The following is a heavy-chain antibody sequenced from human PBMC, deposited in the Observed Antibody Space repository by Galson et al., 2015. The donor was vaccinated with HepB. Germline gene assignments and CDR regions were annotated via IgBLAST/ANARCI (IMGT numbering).Heavy chain of an antibody. CDR1: GGSISSGDYY. V-gene: IGHV4-30-4*01. Sequence: TLSLTCTVSGGSISSGDYYWSWIRQPPGKGLEWIGYIYYSGSTYYNPSLKSRVTISVDTSKNQFSLKLCSVTAADTAVYYCAREYEYCTNGVCYGMDVWGQGTTVTVSS. CDR2: IYYSGST. D-gene: IGHD2-8*01. CDR3: AREYEYCTNGVCYGMDV. J-gene: IGHJ6*02.